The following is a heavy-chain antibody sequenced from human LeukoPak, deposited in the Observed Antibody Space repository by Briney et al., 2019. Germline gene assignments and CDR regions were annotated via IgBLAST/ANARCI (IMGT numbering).Heavy chain of an antibody. J-gene: IGHJ4*02. Sequence: GGSLRLSCAASGFTFRNYVIHWVRQAPGKGLEWVAVTSSDLNVKLYTDSVKGRFTISRDNSRSTLYLQMNSLRPEDTAIYYCAREGYYGSGSPPSLYFDYWGQGTLVTVSS. V-gene: IGHV3-30*03. CDR1: GFTFRNYV. CDR3: AREGYYGSGSPPSLYFDY. CDR2: TSSDLNVK. D-gene: IGHD3-10*01.